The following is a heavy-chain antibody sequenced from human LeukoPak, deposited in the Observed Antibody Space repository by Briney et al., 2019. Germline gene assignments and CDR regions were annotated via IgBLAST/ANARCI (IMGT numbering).Heavy chain of an antibody. D-gene: IGHD3-9*01. CDR2: SYHRGST. CDR1: GGSISSYY. Sequence: ASETLSLTCTVSGGSISSYYWSWIRQPPGKGLEWIGWSYHRGSTSYNPSLKSRVAISVDTSKNQFSLKLSSVTAADTAVYYCARDHRNYDILTGYYYYYYGMDVWGQGTTVTVSS. CDR3: ARDHRNYDILTGYYYYYYGMDV. J-gene: IGHJ6*01. V-gene: IGHV4-59*01.